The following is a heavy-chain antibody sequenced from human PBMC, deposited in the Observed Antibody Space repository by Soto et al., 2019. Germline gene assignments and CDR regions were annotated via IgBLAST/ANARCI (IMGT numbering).Heavy chain of an antibody. CDR3: XXDRFSGYYSWDF. CDR2: IKSQTDGGTT. Sequence: EVQLVESGGGLVKPGGSLRLSCAASGFTFSNAWMIWVRQAPGKGLEWVGLIKSQTDGGTTDYAAPVKGRFTISRDDSXXXXXXXXXXXXXXXXXXXXXXXDRFSGYYSWDFWGQGTLVTVSS. CDR1: GFTFSNAW. V-gene: IGHV3-15*07. D-gene: IGHD3-22*01. J-gene: IGHJ4*02.